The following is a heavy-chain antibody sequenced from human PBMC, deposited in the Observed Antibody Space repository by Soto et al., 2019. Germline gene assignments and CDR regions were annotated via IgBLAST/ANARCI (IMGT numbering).Heavy chain of an antibody. Sequence: SVKVSCKSSGGTFSSHSINWVRQAPGQGLERMGGIIPIFGPANFAKNFQGRVTITADESTTTAYMELSSLTSEDTAVYYCATGSFTSTGGRIGYHYNAMDVWGQGTTVTVSS. V-gene: IGHV1-69*13. CDR1: GGTFSSHS. CDR3: ATGSFTSTGGRIGYHYNAMDV. J-gene: IGHJ6*02. D-gene: IGHD1-1*01. CDR2: IIPIFGPA.